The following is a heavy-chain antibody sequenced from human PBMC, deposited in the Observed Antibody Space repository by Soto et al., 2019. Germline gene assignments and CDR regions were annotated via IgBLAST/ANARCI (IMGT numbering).Heavy chain of an antibody. V-gene: IGHV3-30*18. CDR3: AKDLGGYCSSTSCYRYYYGMDV. CDR2: ISYDGSNK. Sequence: QVQLVESGGGVVQPGRSLRLSCAASGFTFSSYGMHWVRQAPGKGLEWVAVISYDGSNKYYADSVKGRFTISRDNSKNXXYXQXXSLRAEDTAVYYCAKDLGGYCSSTSCYRYYYGMDVWGQGTTVTVSS. D-gene: IGHD2-2*01. J-gene: IGHJ6*02. CDR1: GFTFSSYG.